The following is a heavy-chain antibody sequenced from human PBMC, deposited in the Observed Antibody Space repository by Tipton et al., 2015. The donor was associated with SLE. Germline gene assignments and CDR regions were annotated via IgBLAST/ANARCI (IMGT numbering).Heavy chain of an antibody. V-gene: IGHV4-59*08. D-gene: IGHD1-14*01. CDR1: GDSISSYY. CDR3: ARRTETGSLSAYDY. Sequence: TLSLTCTVSGDSISSYYWGWVRQPPGKGLEWIGDLYYSGHTYYNPSLKSRVTVPVDTSKNQFSLKLRSVTAADTAVYLCARRTETGSLSAYDYWGQGTLVTVSS. J-gene: IGHJ4*02. CDR2: LYYSGHT.